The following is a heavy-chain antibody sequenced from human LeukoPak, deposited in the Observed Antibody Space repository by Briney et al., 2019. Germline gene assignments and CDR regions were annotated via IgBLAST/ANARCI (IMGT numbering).Heavy chain of an antibody. CDR2: ISGSGGST. CDR3: AKNYDFWSGYLN. Sequence: GGSLRLSCAASGFTFSSYAMSWVRQAPGKGLEWVSAISGSGGSTYYADSVKGRFAISRDNSKNTLYLQMNSLRAEDTAVYYCAKNYDFWSGYLNWGQGTLVTVSS. D-gene: IGHD3-3*01. V-gene: IGHV3-23*01. J-gene: IGHJ4*02. CDR1: GFTFSSYA.